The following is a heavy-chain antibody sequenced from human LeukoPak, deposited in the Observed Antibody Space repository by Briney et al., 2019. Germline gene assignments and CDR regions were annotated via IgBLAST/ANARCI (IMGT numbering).Heavy chain of an antibody. J-gene: IGHJ4*02. D-gene: IGHD3-3*01. V-gene: IGHV3-33*06. CDR2: IWYDGSNK. Sequence: GGSLRLSCAASGFTFSSYGMHWVRQAPGKGLEWVAVIWYDGSNKYYADSVKGRFTISRDNSKNTLYLQMNSLRAKDTAVYYCAKEGGTRASYDFWSGHYEDYWGQGTLVTVSS. CDR1: GFTFSSYG. CDR3: AKEGGTRASYDFWSGHYEDY.